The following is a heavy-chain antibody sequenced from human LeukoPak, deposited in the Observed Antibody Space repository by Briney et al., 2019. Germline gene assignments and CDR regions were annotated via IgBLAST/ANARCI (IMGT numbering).Heavy chain of an antibody. J-gene: IGHJ5*02. CDR2: IFHSGST. V-gene: IGHV4-38-2*01. CDR1: GYSISGNYY. CDR3: ARCSGSYGAFWFDP. D-gene: IGHD1-26*01. Sequence: SETLSLTCAVSGYSISGNYYWGWIRQPPGKGLEWIGSIFHSGSTYYNPSLKSRVTISVDTSKNQFSLKLSSVAAADTAVYYCARCSGSYGAFWFDPWGQGTLVTVSS.